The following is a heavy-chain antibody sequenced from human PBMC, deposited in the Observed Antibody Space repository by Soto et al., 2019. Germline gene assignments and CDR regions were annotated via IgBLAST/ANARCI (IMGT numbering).Heavy chain of an antibody. Sequence: GASVKVSCKASGGTFSSFAINWVRQAPGQGPEWMGGTIPILGTANYAQKFQGRVTIIADETTNTASLELTSLRSEDTAVYYCARGNALDIWGQGTMVTVSS. D-gene: IGHD1-1*01. J-gene: IGHJ3*02. V-gene: IGHV1-69*13. CDR1: GGTFSSFA. CDR3: ARGNALDI. CDR2: TIPILGTA.